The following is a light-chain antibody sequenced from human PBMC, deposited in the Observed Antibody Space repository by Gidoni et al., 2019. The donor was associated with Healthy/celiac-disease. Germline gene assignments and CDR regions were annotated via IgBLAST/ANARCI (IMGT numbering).Light chain of an antibody. Sequence: QSVLTQPPSVSRAPGPRVTISCAGRSSNIGGGYDVHWYQQLQGTAPNLLIYGNSNRPSGVPDRFSGYKSGPSASLAITGLQAEDEADYYCQSYDSSLSGPYVFGTGTKVTVL. CDR3: QSYDSSLSGPYV. J-gene: IGLJ1*01. CDR1: SSNIGGGYD. V-gene: IGLV1-40*01. CDR2: GNS.